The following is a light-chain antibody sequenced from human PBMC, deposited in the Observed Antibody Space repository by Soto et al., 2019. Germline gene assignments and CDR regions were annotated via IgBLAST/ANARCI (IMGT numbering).Light chain of an antibody. CDR3: GTWDSSLSAMV. V-gene: IGLV2-14*01. CDR1: SSDVGGYNY. Sequence: QSALTQPASVSGSPGQSITISCTGTSSDVGGYNYVSWYQQHPGKAPKLMIYEVSNRPSGVSNRFSGSKSGNTASLTISGLQAEDEADYYCGTWDSSLSAMVFGGGTKLTVL. J-gene: IGLJ3*02. CDR2: EVS.